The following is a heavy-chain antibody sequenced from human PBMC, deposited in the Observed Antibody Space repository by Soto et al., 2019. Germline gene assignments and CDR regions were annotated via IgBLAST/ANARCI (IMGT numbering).Heavy chain of an antibody. D-gene: IGHD3-10*01. J-gene: IGHJ4*02. CDR3: AKVPPNYYGSGSYDY. V-gene: IGHV3-11*01. CDR2: ISSSGGST. Sequence: QVQLVESGGGLVKPGGSLRLSCAASGFTFSDYYMSWIRQAPGKGLEWVSYISSSGGSTYYADSVKGRFTISRDNSKNTLYLQMNSLRAEDTAVYYCAKVPPNYYGSGSYDYWGQGTLVTVSS. CDR1: GFTFSDYY.